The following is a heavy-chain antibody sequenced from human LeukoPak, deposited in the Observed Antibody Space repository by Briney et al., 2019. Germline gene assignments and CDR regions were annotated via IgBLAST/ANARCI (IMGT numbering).Heavy chain of an antibody. V-gene: IGHV4-59*08. CDR1: RGSISSYY. Sequence: SSETLSLTCTLSRGSISSYYWNSFWQPPGKGLEWIGYIYYSGSTNYSPSLKSRVTISVDMSKNQFSLKLSSVTAADTAAYYCARAGRQCLYYLDDWGQGTLVTVSS. CDR3: ARAGRQCLYYLDD. CDR2: IYYSGST. J-gene: IGHJ4*02. D-gene: IGHD1-1*01.